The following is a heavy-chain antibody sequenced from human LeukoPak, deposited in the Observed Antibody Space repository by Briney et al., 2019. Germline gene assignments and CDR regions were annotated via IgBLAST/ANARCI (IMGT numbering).Heavy chain of an antibody. D-gene: IGHD4-17*01. CDR3: ARQVTVTNINYFDY. V-gene: IGHV5-51*01. CDR1: GYRFTSYW. CDR2: IYPGDSDT. J-gene: IGHJ4*02. Sequence: GESLKISCQGSGYRFTSYWIGWVRQLPGKGLEGMGIIYPGDSDTRYSPSFQGQVTISADKSISTAYLQWSSLKASDTAMYYCARQVTVTNINYFDYWGQGTLVTVSS.